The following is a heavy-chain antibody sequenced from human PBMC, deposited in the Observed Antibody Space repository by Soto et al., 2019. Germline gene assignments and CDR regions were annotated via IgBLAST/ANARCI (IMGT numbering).Heavy chain of an antibody. Sequence: QVQLVQSGAEVKKPGSSVKVSCKASGGTFSSYAISWVRQAPGQGLEWMGGIIPIFGTANYAQKFQGRVTITADESTSTAYMELSSLRSEDTAVYYCARDCSGGSCYGDYYYGMDVWGRGTTVTVSS. CDR2: IIPIFGTA. J-gene: IGHJ6*02. V-gene: IGHV1-69*01. CDR1: GGTFSSYA. CDR3: ARDCSGGSCYGDYYYGMDV. D-gene: IGHD2-15*01.